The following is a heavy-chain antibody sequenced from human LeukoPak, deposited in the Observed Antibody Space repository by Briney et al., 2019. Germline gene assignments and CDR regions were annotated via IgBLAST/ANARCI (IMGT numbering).Heavy chain of an antibody. Sequence: GGSLRLSCAASGFTFSSYSMTWVRQAPGKGLEWVSSISSSSGFIYCADSLKGRFTISRDNAKNSLYLQMNSLRAEDTAVYYCARVPGDYWGQGTLVTVSS. D-gene: IGHD1-14*01. V-gene: IGHV3-21*01. CDR2: ISSSSGFI. J-gene: IGHJ4*02. CDR1: GFTFSSYS. CDR3: ARVPGDY.